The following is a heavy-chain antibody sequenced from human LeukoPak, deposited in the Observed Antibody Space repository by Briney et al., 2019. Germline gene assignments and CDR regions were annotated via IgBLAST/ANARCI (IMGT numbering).Heavy chain of an antibody. D-gene: IGHD3-10*01. V-gene: IGHV3-11*04. CDR2: ISGRGDSI. CDR1: GFMFSDHY. J-gene: IGHJ4*02. CDR3: ASGSVPDY. Sequence: GGSLRLSCAASGFMFSDHYINWTRQAPGKGLEWISYISGRGDSIYYADSVKGRFIISRDNAKKSLYLQMNSLRVEDTALYYCASGSVPDYWGQGTLVTVSS.